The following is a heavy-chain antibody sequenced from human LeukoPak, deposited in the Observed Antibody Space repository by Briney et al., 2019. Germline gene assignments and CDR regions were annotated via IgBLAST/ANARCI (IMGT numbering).Heavy chain of an antibody. J-gene: IGHJ6*03. D-gene: IGHD3-10*01. CDR2: IIPIFGTA. V-gene: IGHV1-69*06. CDR1: GGTFSSYA. Sequence: ASVKVSCKASGGTFSSYAISWVRQAPGQGLEWMGGIIPIFGTANYAQKFQGRVTITADKSTSTAYMELSSLRSEDTAVYYCARDPAHDSLVRGVIVSWYYYMDVWGKGTTVTVSS. CDR3: ARDPAHDSLVRGVIVSWYYYMDV.